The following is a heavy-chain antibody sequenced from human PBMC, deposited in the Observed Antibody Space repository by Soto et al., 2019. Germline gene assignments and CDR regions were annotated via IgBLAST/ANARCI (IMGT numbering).Heavy chain of an antibody. CDR1: GFTFSSYS. J-gene: IGHJ3*02. D-gene: IGHD3-22*01. CDR3: ARVGDSSGYYYEFGYAFDI. Sequence: GGSLRLSCAASGFTFSSYSMNWVRQAPGKGLEWVSSISSSSSYIYYADSVKGRFTISRDNAKNSLYLQMNSLRAEDTAVYYCARVGDSSGYYYEFGYAFDIWGQGTMVTVSS. V-gene: IGHV3-21*01. CDR2: ISSSSSYI.